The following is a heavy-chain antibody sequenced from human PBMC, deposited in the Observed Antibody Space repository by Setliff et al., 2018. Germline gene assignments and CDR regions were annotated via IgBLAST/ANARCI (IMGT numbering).Heavy chain of an antibody. CDR2: IIPIFGTP. V-gene: IGHV1-69*13. J-gene: IGHJ4*02. CDR3: ARDRGGATTRDF. D-gene: IGHD1-26*01. CDR1: GGTFSRSA. Sequence: ASVKVSCKASGGTFSRSAISWVRQAPGQGLEWMGGIIPIFGTPTYAQKFQGRVTIIADESTSTTYMELSSLRSEDTAVYYCARDRGGATTRDFWGQGTLVTVSS.